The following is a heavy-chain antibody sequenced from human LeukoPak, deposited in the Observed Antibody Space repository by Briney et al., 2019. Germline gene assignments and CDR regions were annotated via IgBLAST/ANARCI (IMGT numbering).Heavy chain of an antibody. J-gene: IGHJ6*03. CDR3: ARGPRGWSGSYIYYYYYMDV. Sequence: ASVKVSCKASGYTFTSYYMHWVRQAPGQGLEWMGIINPSGGSTSYAQKFQGRVTMTRDTSTSTVYMELSSLRSEDTAVYYCARGPRGWSGSYIYYYYYMDVWGKGTTVTVSS. CDR2: INPSGGST. CDR1: GYTFTSYY. D-gene: IGHD1-26*01. V-gene: IGHV1-46*01.